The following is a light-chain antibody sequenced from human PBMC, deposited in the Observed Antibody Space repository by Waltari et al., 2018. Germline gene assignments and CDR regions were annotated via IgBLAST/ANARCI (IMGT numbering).Light chain of an antibody. CDR3: HHYYIPPLT. CDR1: QSVSSN. V-gene: IGKV3-15*01. J-gene: IGKJ5*01. Sequence: EIVMTQSPATLSVSPGERATLSCRASQSVSSNLAWYQQKPGQAPRLLIYGASTRATGIPARFSGSGSGTDFTLTISSLQAEDVAVYYCHHYYIPPLTFGQGTRLEIK. CDR2: GAS.